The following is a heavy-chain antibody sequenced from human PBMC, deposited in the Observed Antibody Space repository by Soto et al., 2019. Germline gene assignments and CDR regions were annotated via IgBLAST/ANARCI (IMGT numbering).Heavy chain of an antibody. CDR3: TTGDY. Sequence: EVQLVESGGGLVKPGGSLRLSCAASGFMFTSAFMSWVRQTPGKGLEWVARIKSKSAGGTIDYAAPVKGRFTISRDDYENTVSLHMNSLTADDTALYYCTTGDYWGQGILVTVSS. CDR2: IKSKSAGGTI. CDR1: GFMFTSAF. J-gene: IGHJ4*02. V-gene: IGHV3-15*01.